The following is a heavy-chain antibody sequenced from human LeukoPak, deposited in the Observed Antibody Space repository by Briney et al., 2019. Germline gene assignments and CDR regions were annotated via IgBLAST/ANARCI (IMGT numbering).Heavy chain of an antibody. J-gene: IGHJ2*01. V-gene: IGHV1-69*10. Sequence: SVKVSCKASGGTFSSYAISWVRQAPGQVLEWMGWIIPIFGIANYAQKFQGRVTITTDKSTRTAYRELSSLRSEDTAMYYCASVKCGGDCYSGIYCYFDLWGRGTLVTVSS. CDR2: IIPIFGIA. CDR1: GGTFSSYA. D-gene: IGHD2-21*02. CDR3: ASVKCGGDCYSGIYCYFDL.